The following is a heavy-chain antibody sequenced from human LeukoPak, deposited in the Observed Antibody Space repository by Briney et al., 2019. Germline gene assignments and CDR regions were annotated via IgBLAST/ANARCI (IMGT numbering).Heavy chain of an antibody. J-gene: IGHJ4*02. Sequence: PGGSLRLSCAASGFXFSSNWMHWVRQVPGKGLVWVSRINSDGSVINYADSVKGRFTISRDNSKNTLYLQMNSLRAEDTAVYYCSKDRGGSYGDFFDYWGQGTLVTVSS. CDR2: INSDGSVI. D-gene: IGHD1-26*01. CDR3: SKDRGGSYGDFFDY. V-gene: IGHV3-74*01. CDR1: GFXFSSNW.